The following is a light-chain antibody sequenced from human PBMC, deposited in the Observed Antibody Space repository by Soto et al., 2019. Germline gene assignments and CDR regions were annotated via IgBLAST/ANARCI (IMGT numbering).Light chain of an antibody. Sequence: DIQMTQSPSTLSGSVGDIVTITCRASQTISSWLAWYQQKPGKAPTLLLYKASTLKSGVPSRFSGRGSGTEFTLTISSLQPDDFATYYCQHYNSYSAAFGQGTKVELK. CDR1: QTISSW. CDR3: QHYNSYSAA. CDR2: KAS. V-gene: IGKV1-5*03. J-gene: IGKJ1*01.